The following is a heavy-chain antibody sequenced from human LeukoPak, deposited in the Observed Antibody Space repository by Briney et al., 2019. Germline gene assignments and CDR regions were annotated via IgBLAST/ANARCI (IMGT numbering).Heavy chain of an antibody. CDR1: GFSISTYW. CDR3: ARRTYSGTYYYFDY. CDR2: INSDGSTT. Sequence: GGSLRLSCAASGFSISTYWMHWVRQAPGKGLVWVSRINSDGSTTSYADSVKSRFTISRDNAKNTLYLQMNSLRAEDTAVYYCARRTYSGTYYYFDYWGQGTLVTVSS. V-gene: IGHV3-74*01. J-gene: IGHJ4*02. D-gene: IGHD1-26*01.